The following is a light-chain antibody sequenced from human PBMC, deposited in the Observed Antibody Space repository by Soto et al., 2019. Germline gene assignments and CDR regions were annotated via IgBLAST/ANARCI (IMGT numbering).Light chain of an antibody. CDR3: SSYTTSYTQV. V-gene: IGLV2-14*01. J-gene: IGLJ3*02. CDR2: EVS. CDR1: SSDVGGYNY. Sequence: QSVLTQPASVSGSPGQSITISCTGTSSDVGGYNYVSWYQHHPGKAPKLMIYEVSNRPSGVSNRFSGSKSGNTASLSISGLQAEDEADYYCSSYTTSYTQVFGGGTKLTV.